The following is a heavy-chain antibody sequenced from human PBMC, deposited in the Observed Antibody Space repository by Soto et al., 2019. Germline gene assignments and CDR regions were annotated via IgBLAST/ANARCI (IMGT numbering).Heavy chain of an antibody. J-gene: IGHJ5*02. V-gene: IGHV4-34*01. CDR2: INHSGST. D-gene: IGHD3-22*01. CDR1: GGSISSYY. Sequence: ASETLSLTCTVSGGSISSYYWSWIRQPPGKGLEWIGEINHSGSTNYNPSLKSRVTISVDTSKNQFSLKLSSVTAADTAVYYCARRIYDSSGYYWFDPWGQGTLVTVSS. CDR3: ARRIYDSSGYYWFDP.